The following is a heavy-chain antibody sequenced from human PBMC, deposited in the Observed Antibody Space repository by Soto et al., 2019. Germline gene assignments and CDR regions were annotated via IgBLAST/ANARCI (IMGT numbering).Heavy chain of an antibody. CDR3: VGDGDETAIVPAPWLV. CDR1: GGSISSSHW. Sequence: SETLSLTCAVSGGSISSSHWWGWVRQAPGKGLEWIGEIYHSGSNNYNPSLKSRITMSVDKSKNQFSVNLSSVTAADTAVYYCVGDGDETAIVPAPWLVWGRGTMVTVSS. J-gene: IGHJ6*02. V-gene: IGHV4-4*02. CDR2: IYHSGSN. D-gene: IGHD2-21*02.